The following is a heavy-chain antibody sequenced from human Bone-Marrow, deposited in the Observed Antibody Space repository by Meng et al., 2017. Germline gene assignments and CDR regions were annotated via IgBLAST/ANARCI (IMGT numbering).Heavy chain of an antibody. Sequence: QLVESAAAVRKPGTPVKVSWKASGYTFTSDGISLVRQAPGQVLEWMGWISAYNGNTNYAQKLQGRVTMTTDTSTSTAYMELRSLRSDDTAVYYCADVRNDYWGQGTLVTVSS. CDR2: ISAYNGNT. V-gene: IGHV1-18*01. J-gene: IGHJ4*02. CDR3: ADVRNDY. CDR1: GYTFTSDG.